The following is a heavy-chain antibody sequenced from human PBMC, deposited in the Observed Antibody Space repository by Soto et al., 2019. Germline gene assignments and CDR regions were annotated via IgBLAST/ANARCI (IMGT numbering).Heavy chain of an antibody. D-gene: IGHD3-9*01. V-gene: IGHV3-13*01. Sequence: EVQLVESGGGLVQPGGSLRLSCAASGFTLSSYDIHWVRQATGEGLAWVSGIGSGGDTHYADSVKGRFIISREDGKNSLYLQMNILRVGDTAVYYCKRKNPPTGMEVWGQGATVTVSS. J-gene: IGHJ6*02. CDR3: KRKNPPTGMEV. CDR2: IGSGGDT. CDR1: GFTLSSYD.